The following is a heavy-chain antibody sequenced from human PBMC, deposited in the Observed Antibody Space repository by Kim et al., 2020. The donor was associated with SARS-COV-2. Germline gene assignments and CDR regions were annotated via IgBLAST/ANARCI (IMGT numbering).Heavy chain of an antibody. CDR3: ARNRVGAAGTEFDY. D-gene: IGHD6-13*01. J-gene: IGHJ4*02. CDR1: RFTFSVYH. Sequence: GGSLRLSCAASRFTFSVYHMNWVRQAPGKGLEWVSYMGYSSTSIYYADSVKGRFIISRDNAKNSLYLQMNSLRDEDTAVYYCARNRVGAAGTEFDYWGQGTLVTVSS. V-gene: IGHV3-48*02. CDR2: MGYSSTSI.